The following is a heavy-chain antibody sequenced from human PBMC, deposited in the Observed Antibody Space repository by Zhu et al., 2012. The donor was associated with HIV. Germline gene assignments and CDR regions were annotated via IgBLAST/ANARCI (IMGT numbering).Heavy chain of an antibody. D-gene: IGHD3-22*01. CDR3: ASLDYYDSGGYYYAAFDI. V-gene: IGHV4-34*01. CDR2: INHSGST. J-gene: IGHJ3*02. CDR1: GGSFSGYY. Sequence: QVHLQQWGARLLKPSETLSLTCAVYGGSFSGYYWNWIRQPPGKGLEWIGEINHSGSTNYNPSLKSRVTISVDMSKNQFSLKLSSVTAADTAVYYCASLDYYDSGGYYYAAFDIWGQGTMVTVSS.